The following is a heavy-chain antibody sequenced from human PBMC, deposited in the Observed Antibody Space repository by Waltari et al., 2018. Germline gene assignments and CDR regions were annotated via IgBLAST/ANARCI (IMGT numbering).Heavy chain of an antibody. D-gene: IGHD5-12*01. CDR2: MSYSGAT. J-gene: IGHJ3*01. CDR3: ATYIGASVGTAAFDV. V-gene: IGHV4-39*01. Sequence: QLQLQESGPGLVKPSETLSLTCSVTGGSITSSRHYWGWIRQPPGQGLEWIGTMSYSGATYSIPALKSRVTISRDTSKNQLSLKLGSVTAADTAVYYCATYIGASVGTAAFDVWGQGTMVTVSS. CDR1: GGSITSSRHY.